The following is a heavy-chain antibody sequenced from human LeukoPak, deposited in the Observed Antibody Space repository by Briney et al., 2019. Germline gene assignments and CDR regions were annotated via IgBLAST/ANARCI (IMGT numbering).Heavy chain of an antibody. V-gene: IGHV3-66*01. J-gene: IGHJ4*02. Sequence: GGSLRLSCAASGFTFSRYDMSWVRQAPGKGLEWVSVIYSGGSTYYSDSVKGRFTISRDNSKNTLYLQMNSLRAEDTAVYYCARGYGGNSFDYWGQGTLVTVSS. CDR2: IYSGGST. CDR3: ARGYGGNSFDY. D-gene: IGHD4-23*01. CDR1: GFTFSRYD.